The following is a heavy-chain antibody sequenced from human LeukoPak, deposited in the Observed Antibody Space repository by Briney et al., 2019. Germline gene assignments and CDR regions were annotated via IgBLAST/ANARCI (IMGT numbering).Heavy chain of an antibody. CDR1: GFTLSSIW. D-gene: IGHD3-16*01. CDR3: AKNGGPHGMDV. V-gene: IGHV3-7*02. CDR2: IKHDGSDT. Sequence: PGGSLRLSCATSGFTLSSIWMSWVRQAPGKGLEWVANIKHDGSDTNYVDSVKGRFTISRDNTKNSLHLQMNSLRVEDTAVYYCAKNGGPHGMDVWGQGTTVTVSS. J-gene: IGHJ6*02.